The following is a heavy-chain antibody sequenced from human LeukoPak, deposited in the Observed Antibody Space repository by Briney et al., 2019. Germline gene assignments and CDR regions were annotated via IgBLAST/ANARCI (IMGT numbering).Heavy chain of an antibody. V-gene: IGHV3-33*01. J-gene: IGHJ4*02. CDR1: GFTFSSYG. CDR2: IWYDGSNK. D-gene: IGHD3-22*01. CDR3: ARSQYYCDSSGYFVFDY. Sequence: GGSLRLSCAASGFTFSSYGMHWVRQAPGKGLEWVAVIWYDGSNKYYADSVKGRFTISRDNSKNTLYLQMNSLRAEDTAVYYCARSQYYCDSSGYFVFDYWGQGTLVTVSS.